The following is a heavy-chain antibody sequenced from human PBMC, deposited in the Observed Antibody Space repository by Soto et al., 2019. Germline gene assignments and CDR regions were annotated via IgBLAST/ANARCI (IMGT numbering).Heavy chain of an antibody. J-gene: IGHJ5*02. V-gene: IGHV4-39*01. CDR3: ARHQSHSSSYVDP. CDR2: IYYSGST. D-gene: IGHD6-13*01. CDR1: GGSISSSSYY. Sequence: QLQLQESGPGLVKPSETLSLTCTVSGGSISSSSYYWGWIRQPPGKGLEWIGSIYYSGSTYYNPSLKSSVPISVDTSKTQFSLKLSSVTAADTAVYYCARHQSHSSSYVDPWGQGTLVTVSS.